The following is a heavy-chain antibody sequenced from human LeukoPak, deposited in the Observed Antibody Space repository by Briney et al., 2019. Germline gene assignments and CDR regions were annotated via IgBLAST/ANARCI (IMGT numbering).Heavy chain of an antibody. V-gene: IGHV1-69*04. Sequence: PVKVCCKASGRPFTSYAISWVRQAPGHGLEWMGRINPIFGIANYAQKFQGRVTITADKSTSTAYMELSSLGSEDTAVYYCARDFLYYGDYGIYYYGMDVWGQGTTVTVSS. CDR3: ARDFLYYGDYGIYYYGMDV. J-gene: IGHJ6*02. CDR2: INPIFGIA. CDR1: GRPFTSYA. D-gene: IGHD4-17*01.